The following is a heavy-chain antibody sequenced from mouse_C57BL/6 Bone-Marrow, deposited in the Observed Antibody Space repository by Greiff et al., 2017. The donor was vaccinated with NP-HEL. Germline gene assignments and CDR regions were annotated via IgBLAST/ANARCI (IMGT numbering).Heavy chain of an antibody. CDR3: AREREEFIHAMDY. V-gene: IGHV1-64*01. CDR1: GYTFTSYW. CDR2: IHPNSGST. Sequence: QVQLQQPGAELVKPGASVKLSCKASGYTFTSYWMHWVKQRPGQGLEWIGMIHPNSGSTNYNEKFKGKATLTADTSSSTAYMQLSSLTSEDSAVYYCAREREEFIHAMDYWGQGTSVTVSS. J-gene: IGHJ4*01. D-gene: IGHD1-1*01.